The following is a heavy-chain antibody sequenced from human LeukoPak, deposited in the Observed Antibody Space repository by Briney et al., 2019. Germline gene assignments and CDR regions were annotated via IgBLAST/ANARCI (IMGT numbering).Heavy chain of an antibody. CDR1: GGTFSSYA. CDR2: IIPIFGTA. Sequence: GASVKVSCKASGGTFSSYAISWVRQAPGQGLEWMGGIIPIFGTANYAQKFQGRVTITADESTSTAYMELSSLRSEDTAVYYCATYDYSNSRGLGYYYYGMDVWGQGTTVTVSS. CDR3: ATYDYSNSRGLGYYYYGMDV. V-gene: IGHV1-69*13. D-gene: IGHD4-11*01. J-gene: IGHJ6*02.